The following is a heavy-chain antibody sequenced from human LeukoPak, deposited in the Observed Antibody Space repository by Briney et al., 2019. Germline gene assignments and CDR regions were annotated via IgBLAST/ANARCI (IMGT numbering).Heavy chain of an antibody. V-gene: IGHV3-23*01. CDR3: AKDRRGCSSTSCSTSFDY. Sequence: PGGSLRLSCAASGFTFSSYAMSWVRQAPGKGLEWVSAISGSGGSTYYADSVKGRFTISRDNSKNTLYLQMNSLRAEDTAVYYCAKDRRGCSSTSCSTSFDYWGQGTLVTVSS. CDR2: ISGSGGST. D-gene: IGHD2-2*02. CDR1: GFTFSSYA. J-gene: IGHJ4*02.